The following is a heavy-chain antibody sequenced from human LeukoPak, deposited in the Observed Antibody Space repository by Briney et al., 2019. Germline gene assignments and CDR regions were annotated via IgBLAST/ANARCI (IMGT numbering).Heavy chain of an antibody. CDR2: IYYSGST. J-gene: IGHJ5*02. CDR3: ARKIAAAGTGNWFDP. V-gene: IGHV4-39*01. D-gene: IGHD6-13*01. Sequence: SETLSLTCTVSGGSISSSSYYWGWIRQPPGKGLEWIGSIYYSGSTYYNPSLKSRVTISVDTSKNQFSLKLSSVTAADTAVYCCARKIAAAGTGNWFDPWGQGTLVTVSS. CDR1: GGSISSSSYY.